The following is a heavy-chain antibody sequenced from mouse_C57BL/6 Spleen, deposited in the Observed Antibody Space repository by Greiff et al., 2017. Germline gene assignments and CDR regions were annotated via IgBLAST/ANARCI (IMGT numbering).Heavy chain of an antibody. D-gene: IGHD2-1*01. CDR2: ILPGSGST. CDR1: GYTFTGYW. V-gene: IGHV1-9*01. J-gene: IGHJ1*03. Sequence: QVQLQQSGAELMKPGASVKLSCKATGYTFTGYWIEWVKQRPGHGLEWIGEILPGSGSTNYNEKFKGKATFTADTSSNTAYMQLRSLTTEDSAIYYCARGGYGIHWYFGVWGTGTTVTVSS. CDR3: ARGGYGIHWYFGV.